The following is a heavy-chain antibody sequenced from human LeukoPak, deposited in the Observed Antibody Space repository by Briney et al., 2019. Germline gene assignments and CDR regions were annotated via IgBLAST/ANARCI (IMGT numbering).Heavy chain of an antibody. J-gene: IGHJ3*02. Sequence: SETLSLTCTVSGGSITSSSYYWGWIRQPPGKGLEWIGSIYYSGSPYYNPSLKSRVTISLDTSKNQFSLKLSSVTAADTAVYYCARVFAPDSDAFDIWGQGTMVTVSS. V-gene: IGHV4-39*07. CDR2: IYYSGSP. CDR3: ARVFAPDSDAFDI. D-gene: IGHD1-14*01. CDR1: GGSITSSSYY.